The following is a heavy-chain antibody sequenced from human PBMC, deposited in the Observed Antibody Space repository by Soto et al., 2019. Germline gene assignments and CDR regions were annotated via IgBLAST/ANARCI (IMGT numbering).Heavy chain of an antibody. CDR3: ATQVGCSGDSCYSDYYYYYYMDV. J-gene: IGHJ6*03. CDR2: ISGSGGST. D-gene: IGHD2-15*01. CDR1: GFTFSSYA. V-gene: IGHV3-23*01. Sequence: PGGSLRLSCAASGFTFSSYAMSWVRQAPGKGLEWVSAISGSGGSTYYADSVKGRFTISRDNSKNTLYLQMNSLRAEDTAVYYCATQVGCSGDSCYSDYYYYYYMDVWGKGTTVTVSS.